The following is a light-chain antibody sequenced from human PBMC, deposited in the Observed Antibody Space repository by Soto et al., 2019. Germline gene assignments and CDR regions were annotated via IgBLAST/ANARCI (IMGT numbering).Light chain of an antibody. V-gene: IGKV3-20*01. CDR3: QQYGSSPPLT. CDR1: QSVSSSY. Sequence: EIVLTQSPGTLSLSPGGRATLSCRASQSVSSSYLAWYQQKPGQAPRLLIYGASSRATGIPDRFSGSGSGTDFTLTISRLEPEDFAVYYCQQYGSSPPLTFGPGTKVDIK. CDR2: GAS. J-gene: IGKJ3*01.